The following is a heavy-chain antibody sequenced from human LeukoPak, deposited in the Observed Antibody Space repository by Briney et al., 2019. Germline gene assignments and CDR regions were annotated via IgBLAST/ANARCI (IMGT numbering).Heavy chain of an antibody. D-gene: IGHD5-12*01. CDR3: ARRYSWGGDYFDY. J-gene: IGHJ4*02. Sequence: SETLSLTCTVSAGSISDSFWSWIRQPPGKGLEWIGYIYYTGSTSYNPSLRSRVTISVDTSRSQFSLKLRSVTAADTAMYYCARRYSWGGDYFDYWGQGTLVTVSS. V-gene: IGHV4-59*12. CDR1: AGSISDSF. CDR2: IYYTGST.